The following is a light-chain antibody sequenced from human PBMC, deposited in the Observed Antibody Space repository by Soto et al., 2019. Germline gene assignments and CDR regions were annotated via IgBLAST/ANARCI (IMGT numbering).Light chain of an antibody. CDR3: QQYRDWPLP. CDR2: GAS. Sequence: EIVLTQSPGTLFLSPGERATLSCRASQSVSSSYLAWHQQKPGQAPRPLISGASTRATGIPARFSGSASGTEFTLTISSLQLEDYAVYYCQQYRDWPLPFGGGTKVEIK. CDR1: QSVSSSY. V-gene: IGKV3-15*01. J-gene: IGKJ4*01.